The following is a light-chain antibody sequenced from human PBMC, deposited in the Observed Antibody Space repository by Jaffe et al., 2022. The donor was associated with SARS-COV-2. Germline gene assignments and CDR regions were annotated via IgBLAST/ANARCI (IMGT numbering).Light chain of an antibody. J-gene: IGLJ2*01. CDR3: QTWGTGIVV. CDR2: VSSDGSY. V-gene: IGLV4-69*01. CDR1: SGRSSYA. Sequence: QLVLTQSPSASASLGASVKLTCTLSSGRSSYAIAWHQQRPGEGPRCLMKVSSDGSYRKGDGIPDRFSGSSSGAERYLTISSLQFEDEADYYCQTWGTGIVVFGGGTSLTVL.